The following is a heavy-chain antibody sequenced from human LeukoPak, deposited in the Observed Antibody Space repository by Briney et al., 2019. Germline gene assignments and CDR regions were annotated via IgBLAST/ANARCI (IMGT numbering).Heavy chain of an antibody. CDR2: ISRSSGTI. V-gene: IGHV3-48*04. J-gene: IGHJ5*02. D-gene: IGHD6-13*01. Sequence: GGSLSLPCAASGFTFSRYSMNWVRQPPGKGLEWISYISRSSGTIYYADSVKGRFTISRDNAKNSLYLQIHSLRGEDTALYYCARDEGGIGSSNWFVSKAEIPYWFDPWGQGTLVTVSS. CDR1: GFTFSRYS. CDR3: ARDEGGIGSSNWFVSKAEIPYWFDP.